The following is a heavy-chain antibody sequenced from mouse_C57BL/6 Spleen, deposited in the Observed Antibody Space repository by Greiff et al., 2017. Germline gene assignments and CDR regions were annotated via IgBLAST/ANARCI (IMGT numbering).Heavy chain of an antibody. V-gene: IGHV1-72*01. CDR3: ADNSNYGAWFAY. J-gene: IGHJ3*01. CDR1: GYTFTSYW. Sequence: QVQLQQPGAELVKPGASVKLSCKASGYTFTSYWMHWVKQRPGRGLEWIGRIDPYSGGTKYNAKFTSKATMTVDKPSSPAYMQLSILTSRCTSVYNGADNSNYGAWFAYWGQGTLVTVSS. D-gene: IGHD2-5*01. CDR2: IDPYSGGT.